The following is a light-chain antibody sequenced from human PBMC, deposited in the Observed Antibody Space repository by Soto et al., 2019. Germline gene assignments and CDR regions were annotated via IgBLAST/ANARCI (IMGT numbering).Light chain of an antibody. CDR1: QNINRW. CDR2: KAS. J-gene: IGKJ4*01. CDR3: LQYNVYPLS. Sequence: GDRVTITCRASQNINRWLAWYQQRPGKAPNLLIHKASTLEVGVPSRFSGSASGTEFTLTISSLQPDDFAVYFCLQYNVYPLSFGGGTKVDIK. V-gene: IGKV1-5*03.